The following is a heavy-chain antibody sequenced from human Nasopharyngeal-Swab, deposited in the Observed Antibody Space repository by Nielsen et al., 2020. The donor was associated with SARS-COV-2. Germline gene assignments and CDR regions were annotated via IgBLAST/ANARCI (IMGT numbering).Heavy chain of an antibody. CDR3: ARPTTLGYYYGMDV. J-gene: IGHJ6*02. Sequence: VRQMPGKGLEWIGEINHSGSTNYNPSLKSRVTISVDTSKNQFSLKLSSVTAADTAVCYCARPTTLGYYYGMDVWGQGTTVTVSS. CDR2: INHSGST. D-gene: IGHD1-14*01. V-gene: IGHV4-34*01.